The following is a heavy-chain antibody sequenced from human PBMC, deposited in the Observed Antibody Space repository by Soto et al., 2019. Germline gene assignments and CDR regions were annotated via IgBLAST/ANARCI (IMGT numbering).Heavy chain of an antibody. V-gene: IGHV3-23*01. CDR1: EFTFSSYA. CDR3: AKDCLYDSGSCLS. D-gene: IGHD3-10*01. J-gene: IGHJ5*02. CDR2: ITGSGGST. Sequence: EVQLLESGGGLVQPGGSLRLSCAASEFTFSSYAMSWVRQAPGKGLEWVSGITGSGGSTYYAASVKGRFTISRDNSKNTLYLQMNSPRAEDTAVYYCAKDCLYDSGSCLSWGRGTLVTVSS.